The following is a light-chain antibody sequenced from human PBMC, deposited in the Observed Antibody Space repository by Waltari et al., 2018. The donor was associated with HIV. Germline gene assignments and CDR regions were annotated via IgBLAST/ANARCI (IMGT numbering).Light chain of an antibody. CDR3: QQSFSTPIT. CDR2: AAS. V-gene: IGKV1-39*01. J-gene: IGKJ5*01. CDR1: QSISSY. Sequence: DIQMTQSPSSLSASVGDRVTITCRASQSISSYLNWYQQKPGKAPKLLIYAASSLQSGVPSRFSGGGSGTDFTLTISSLQPEDFATYYCQQSFSTPITFGQGTRLQIK.